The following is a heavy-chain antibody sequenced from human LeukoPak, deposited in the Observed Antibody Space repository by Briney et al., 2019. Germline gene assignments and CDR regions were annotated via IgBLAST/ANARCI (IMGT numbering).Heavy chain of an antibody. CDR3: ARGSSGWYSDGELDY. CDR2: FNPSGGST. Sequence: ASVKVSCKASGYTFTSYYMHWMRQAPGQGLEWMGIFNPSGGSTSYAQKFQGRVTMTRDTSTSTVYMELSSLRSEDTAVYYCARGSSGWYSDGELDYWGQGTLVTVSS. J-gene: IGHJ4*02. CDR1: GYTFTSYY. D-gene: IGHD6-19*01. V-gene: IGHV1-46*01.